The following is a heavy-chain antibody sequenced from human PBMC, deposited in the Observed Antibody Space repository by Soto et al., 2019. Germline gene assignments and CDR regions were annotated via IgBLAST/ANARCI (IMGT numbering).Heavy chain of an antibody. CDR2: IYYTGNT. J-gene: IGHJ4*02. Sequence: PSETLSLTCTVSGGSISSYYWSWIRQPPGKGLEWIGYIYYTGNTNYNPSLNPSLKSRVTISVDTSKNQFSLKLGSVTAADTAVYYCARLWDYYGSGSYYNQFDYWGQGTLVTVSS. D-gene: IGHD3-10*01. V-gene: IGHV4-59*08. CDR1: GGSISSYY. CDR3: ARLWDYYGSGSYYNQFDY.